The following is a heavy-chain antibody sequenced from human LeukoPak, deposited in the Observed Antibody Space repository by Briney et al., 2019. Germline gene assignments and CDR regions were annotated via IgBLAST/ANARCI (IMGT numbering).Heavy chain of an antibody. CDR3: ARVGSDASYFDS. CDR1: GHSITNYY. V-gene: IGHV4-4*07. J-gene: IGHJ4*02. Sequence: KSSETLSLTCTVSGHSITNYYWSWIRQPAGKGLEWIGRIYSSGNTNYNPSLQSRVTMSVDASKNQFSLKLSSVTAADTAVYYCARVGSDASYFDSWGQGTLVTVSS. CDR2: IYSSGNT.